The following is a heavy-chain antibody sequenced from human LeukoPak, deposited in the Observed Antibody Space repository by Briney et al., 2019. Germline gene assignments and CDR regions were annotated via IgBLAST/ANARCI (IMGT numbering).Heavy chain of an antibody. V-gene: IGHV4-38-2*02. CDR2: IYHSGST. J-gene: IGHJ5*02. CDR1: GYSISSGYY. D-gene: IGHD3-9*01. CDR3: ARVPTYDILTGGWFDP. Sequence: SETLSLTCTVSGYSISSGYYWGWIRQPPGKGLEWIGSIYHSGSTNYNPSLKSRVTISVDKSKNQFSLKLSSVTAADTAVYYCARVPTYDILTGGWFDPWGQGTLVTVSS.